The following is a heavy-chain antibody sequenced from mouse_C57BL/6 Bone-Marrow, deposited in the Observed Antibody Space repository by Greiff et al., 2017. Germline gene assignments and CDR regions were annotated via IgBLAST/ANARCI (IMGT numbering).Heavy chain of an antibody. V-gene: IGHV1-82*01. CDR3: ASQAFPTVVARGYYYAMDY. CDR2: IYPGDGDT. D-gene: IGHD1-1*01. CDR1: GYAFSSSW. J-gene: IGHJ4*01. Sequence: QVQLLQSGPELVKPGASVKLSCKASGYAFSSSWMNWVKQRPGKGLEWIGRIYPGDGDTYYNGKFKGKAPLTADKSSSTAYMQLSSLTSEDSAVYFCASQAFPTVVARGYYYAMDYWGQGTSVTVSA.